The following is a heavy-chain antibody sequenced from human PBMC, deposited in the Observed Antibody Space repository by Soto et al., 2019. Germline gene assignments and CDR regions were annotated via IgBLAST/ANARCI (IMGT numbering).Heavy chain of an antibody. CDR1: GFSLSNARMG. V-gene: IGHV2-26*01. Sequence: QVTLKESGPVLVKPTETLTLTCTVSGFSLSNARMGVRWIRQPPGKALEWLAHIFSNDEKSYSTSLKSRLTISKDTSKSQVVLTMTNMDPVDTATYYCARGPYYDFWSGYYKGYYYYMDVWGKGTTVTVSS. D-gene: IGHD3-3*01. CDR3: ARGPYYDFWSGYYKGYYYYMDV. J-gene: IGHJ6*03. CDR2: IFSNDEK.